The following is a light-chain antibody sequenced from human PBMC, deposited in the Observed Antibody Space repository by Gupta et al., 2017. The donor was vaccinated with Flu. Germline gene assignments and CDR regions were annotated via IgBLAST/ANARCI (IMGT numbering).Light chain of an antibody. J-gene: IGKJ2*02. CDR2: KIS. Sequence: IVMTQTPLSSPVTLGQPASISWRSSQSLVDSGGNTYLSWFQQRPGQPPRLLIYKISNRFSGVPDRFSRRGAGTDFTLKISRVEAEDVGVYYCAKGTRPPCTFGQGTKLEIK. CDR1: QSLVDSGGNTY. V-gene: IGKV2-24*01. CDR3: AKGTRPPCT.